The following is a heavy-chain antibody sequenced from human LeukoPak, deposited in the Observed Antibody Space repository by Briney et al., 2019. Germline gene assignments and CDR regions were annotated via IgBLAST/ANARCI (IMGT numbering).Heavy chain of an antibody. D-gene: IGHD3-22*01. CDR1: GGSISNYY. CDR2: IYTRGST. J-gene: IGHJ5*02. Sequence: PSETLSLTCTVSGGSISNYYWSWIRQPAGKGLEWIGRIYTRGSTNYNPSLKSRVTISVDKSKNQFSLKLTSVTAADTAVYYCARDHPPAYYDSSGLKTWGQGTLVTVSS. V-gene: IGHV4-4*07. CDR3: ARDHPPAYYDSSGLKT.